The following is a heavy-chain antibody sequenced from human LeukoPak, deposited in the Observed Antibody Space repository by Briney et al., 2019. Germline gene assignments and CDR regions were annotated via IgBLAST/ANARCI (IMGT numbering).Heavy chain of an antibody. Sequence: GGSLRLSCAASGITFSNAWMSWVRQAPGKGLEWVGRIKSRTDGGTTDYAAPVKGRFTVSRDDSRNTLYLQMNSLKTEDTAVYYCTTFFTLPGSYYFDSWGQGTLVTVSS. CDR2: IKSRTDGGTT. J-gene: IGHJ4*02. V-gene: IGHV3-15*01. CDR3: TTFFTLPGSYYFDS. D-gene: IGHD6-6*01. CDR1: GITFSNAW.